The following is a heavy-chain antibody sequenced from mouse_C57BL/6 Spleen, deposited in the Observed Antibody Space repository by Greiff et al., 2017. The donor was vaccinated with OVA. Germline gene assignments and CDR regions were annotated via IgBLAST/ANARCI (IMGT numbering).Heavy chain of an antibody. D-gene: IGHD3-3*01. Sequence: VKLQQSGPELVKPGASVKISCKASGYAFSSSWMNWVKQRPGKGLEWIGRIYPGDGDTNYNGKFKGKATLTADKSSSTAYMQLSSLTSEDSAVYFGAREGEGTVLIAYWGQGTLVTVSA. CDR1: GYAFSSSW. CDR2: IYPGDGDT. V-gene: IGHV1-82*01. J-gene: IGHJ3*01. CDR3: AREGEGTVLIAY.